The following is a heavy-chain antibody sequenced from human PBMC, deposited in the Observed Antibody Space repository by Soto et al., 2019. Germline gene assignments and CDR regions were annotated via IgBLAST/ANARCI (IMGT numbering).Heavy chain of an antibody. J-gene: IGHJ6*02. CDR1: GYTFTSYG. D-gene: IGHD3-16*02. CDR2: ISAYNGNT. Sequence: ASVKVSCKASGYTFTSYGISWVRQAPGQGLEWMGWISAYNGNTNYAQKLQGRVTMTTDTSTSTAYMELRSLRSDDTAVYYCASGLRLRLGELSLTPYYYYYGMDVWGQGTTVTVSS. CDR3: ASGLRLRLGELSLTPYYYYYGMDV. V-gene: IGHV1-18*01.